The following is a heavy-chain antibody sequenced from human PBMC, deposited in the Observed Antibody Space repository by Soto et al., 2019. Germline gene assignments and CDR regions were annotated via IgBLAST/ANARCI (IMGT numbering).Heavy chain of an antibody. D-gene: IGHD3-10*01. CDR1: GYSFSSYW. V-gene: IGHV5-51*01. CDR3: ARHSGSFRADY. J-gene: IGHJ4*02. Sequence: EVQLVQSGAEVKKPGESLKIPCKGSGYSFSSYWIGWWRQMPGKGLEWMGIIYPGASETRYSPPFQGQVTISADKSISTAYLQWSSLKASDTAMYYCARHSGSFRADYWGPGTLVTVSS. CDR2: IYPGASET.